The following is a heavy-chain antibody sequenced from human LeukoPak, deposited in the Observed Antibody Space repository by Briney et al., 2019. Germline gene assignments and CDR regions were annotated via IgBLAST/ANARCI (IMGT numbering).Heavy chain of an antibody. CDR1: GGSVGGYY. D-gene: IGHD2-21*02. J-gene: IGHJ4*02. V-gene: IGHV4-59*08. Sequence: PSETLSLTCSVSGGSVGGYYWSWIRQPPGKGLEYIGYIYSSGATLYSPSLKSRVTISIYTSENCFSMKLSSVTATDTAVYYCGRHDNVPVIRRGFDLWGQGTLVTVSS. CDR3: GRHDNVPVIRRGFDL. CDR2: IYSSGAT.